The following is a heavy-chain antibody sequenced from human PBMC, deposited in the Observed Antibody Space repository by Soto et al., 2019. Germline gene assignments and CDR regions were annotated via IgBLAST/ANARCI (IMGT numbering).Heavy chain of an antibody. CDR2: INPPYSYT. D-gene: IGHD3-22*01. V-gene: IGHV5-10-1*01. Sequence: PGEALEIYRKGSGYIFPSYWIGWVRQVPGKGLEWMGRINPPYSYTTYSPSFEGHVTISVDKSISTPYLQWSSLKASDTAIYYCATHRSCYSVFDIWGQGTLVTVSS. CDR3: ATHRSCYSVFDI. CDR1: GYIFPSYW. J-gene: IGHJ3*02.